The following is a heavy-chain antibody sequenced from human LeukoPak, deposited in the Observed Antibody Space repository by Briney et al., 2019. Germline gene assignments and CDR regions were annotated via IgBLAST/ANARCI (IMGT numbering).Heavy chain of an antibody. V-gene: IGHV4-31*03. CDR3: TSTGSGSSFDY. Sequence: SQTLSLTCTVSGGSISSGGYYWSWIRQHPGKGLEWIGYIYYSGSTYYNPSLKSRVTISVDTSKNQFSLKLSSVTPEDTGVYYCTSTGSGSSFDYWGQGTLVTVSS. CDR2: IYYSGST. J-gene: IGHJ4*02. CDR1: GGSISSGGYY. D-gene: IGHD3-10*01.